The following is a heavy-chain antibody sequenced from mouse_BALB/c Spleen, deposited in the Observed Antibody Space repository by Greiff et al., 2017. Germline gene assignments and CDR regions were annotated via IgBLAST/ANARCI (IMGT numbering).Heavy chain of an antibody. CDR2: IWSDGST. CDR1: GFSLTSYG. CDR3: ARHGDYDVYYAMDY. Sequence: VQVVESGPDLVAPSQSLSITCTVSGFSLTSYGVHWVRQPPGKGLEWLVVIWSDGSTTYNSALKSRLSISKDNSKSQVFLKMNSLQTDDTAMYYCARHGDYDVYYAMDYWGQGTSVTVSS. J-gene: IGHJ4*01. V-gene: IGHV2-6-2*01. D-gene: IGHD2-4*01.